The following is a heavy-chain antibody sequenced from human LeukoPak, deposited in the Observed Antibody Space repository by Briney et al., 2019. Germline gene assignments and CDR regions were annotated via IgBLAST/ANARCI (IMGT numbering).Heavy chain of an antibody. D-gene: IGHD6-13*01. CDR2: IYYSGST. J-gene: IGHJ4*02. Sequence: SETLSLTCTVSGGSISSYYWSWIRQPPGKGLEWIGYIYYSGSTNYNPSLKSRVTISVDTSKNQFSLKLSSVTAADTAVYYCAGAAAGTDYWGRGTLVTVSS. CDR3: AGAAAGTDY. CDR1: GGSISSYY. V-gene: IGHV4-59*08.